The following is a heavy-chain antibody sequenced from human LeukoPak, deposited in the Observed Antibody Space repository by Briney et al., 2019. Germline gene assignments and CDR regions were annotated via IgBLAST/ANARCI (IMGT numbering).Heavy chain of an antibody. CDR1: GFSLENHA. V-gene: IGHV3-23*01. D-gene: IGHD2-2*01. J-gene: IGHJ4*02. CDR2: ISGSGSST. CDR3: ASQKLASTSYSIDY. Sequence: PGRSLTLSCLASGFSLENHARSWIGQPQGRGREWLAAISGSGSSTYSADSVKGRFTISRDSPKNTLYLQVNSLRAEDTAVYYCASQKLASTSYSIDYWGQGTLVTVSS.